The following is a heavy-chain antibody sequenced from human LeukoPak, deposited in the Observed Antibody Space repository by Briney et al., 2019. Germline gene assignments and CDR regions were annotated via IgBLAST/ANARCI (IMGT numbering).Heavy chain of an antibody. V-gene: IGHV1-69*10. D-gene: IGHD3-10*01. J-gene: IGHJ4*02. CDR1: GGTFSSYA. Sequence: VKVSCKASGGTFSSYAISWVRQAPGQGLEWMGRIIPILGIANYAQKFQGRVTITADKSTSTAYMELSSLRSEDTAVYYCARGGSVQKWFGEPLFDYWGQGTLVTVSS. CDR2: IIPILGIA. CDR3: ARGGSVQKWFGEPLFDY.